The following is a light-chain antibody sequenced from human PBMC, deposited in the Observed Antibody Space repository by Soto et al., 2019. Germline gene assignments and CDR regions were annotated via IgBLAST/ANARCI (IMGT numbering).Light chain of an antibody. CDR1: SSDIGAYDY. Sequence: QSALTQPASLSGSPGQSITISRTGTSSDIGAYDYVSWFQQHPGKAPKLMTSEVNNRPSGVSNRFSGSKSGDTASLTISGLQAEDEADYYCYSYRGYYTRVFGTGTKVTVL. J-gene: IGLJ1*01. CDR2: EVN. CDR3: YSYRGYYTRV. V-gene: IGLV2-14*01.